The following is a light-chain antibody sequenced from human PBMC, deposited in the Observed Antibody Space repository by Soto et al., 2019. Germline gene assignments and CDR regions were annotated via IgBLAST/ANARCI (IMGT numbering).Light chain of an antibody. Sequence: IVLTQSPATLSVSPGEGVTLSGRASQNVGTNLAWYQQKPGQAPRLLIYGSSTRATGIPATFSGSGSGTEFTLTISSLQSEESAVYYCQQYNNWGLSFGGGTKVEIK. J-gene: IGKJ4*01. CDR3: QQYNNWGLS. CDR1: QNVGTN. CDR2: GSS. V-gene: IGKV3D-15*01.